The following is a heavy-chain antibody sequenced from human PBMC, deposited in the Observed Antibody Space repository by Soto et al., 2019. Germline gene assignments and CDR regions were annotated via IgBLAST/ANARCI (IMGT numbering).Heavy chain of an antibody. CDR1: GGSFSGYY. D-gene: IGHD3-16*01. V-gene: IGHV4-34*01. CDR3: ASHRGALYFES. J-gene: IGHJ4*02. CDR2: INHSGST. Sequence: SETLSLTCAVYGGSFSGYYWSWIRQPPGKGLEWIGEINHSGSTNYNPSLKSRVTISVDTSKSQFSLKLTSVTVADTAVYYCASHRGALYFESWGPGILLAVST.